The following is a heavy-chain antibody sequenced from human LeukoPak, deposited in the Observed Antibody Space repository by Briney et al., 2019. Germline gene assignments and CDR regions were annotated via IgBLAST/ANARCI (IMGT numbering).Heavy chain of an antibody. Sequence: SETLSLTCTVSGGSLSSYYWSWIRQPPGKGLEWIGYIYYSGSTNYNHSLMSRVTISVDTSKNQYSLKLSSVTAADSAVYYCARFYDRRDRYYFDYWGQGTLVTVSS. CDR3: ARFYDRRDRYYFDY. CDR2: IYYSGST. J-gene: IGHJ4*02. V-gene: IGHV4-59*01. D-gene: IGHD5-24*01. CDR1: GGSLSSYY.